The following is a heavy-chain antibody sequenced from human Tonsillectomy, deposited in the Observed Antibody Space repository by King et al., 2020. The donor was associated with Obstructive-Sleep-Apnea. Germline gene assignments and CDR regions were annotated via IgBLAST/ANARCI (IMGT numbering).Heavy chain of an antibody. J-gene: IGHJ4*02. Sequence: VQLVESGAEGKKPGQSLRISCQGSGYNFSNYWITWVRQMPGKGLEWMGRIDHRDSYTSYSPSFQGHVTLPADLSLSTAYLQGSSLTTPDTAIYFCARLVGGVRWSEWGQGTLVTVSS. D-gene: IGHD4-23*01. CDR3: ARLVGGVRWSE. V-gene: IGHV5-10-1*01. CDR2: IDHRDSYT. CDR1: GYNFSNYW.